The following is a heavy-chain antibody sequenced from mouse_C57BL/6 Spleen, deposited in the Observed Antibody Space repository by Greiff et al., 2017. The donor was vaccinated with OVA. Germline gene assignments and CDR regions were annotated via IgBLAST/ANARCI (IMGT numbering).Heavy chain of an antibody. D-gene: IGHD2-4*01. Sequence: VQLQQSGPELVKPGASVKISCKASGYAFSSSWMNWVKQRPGKGLEWIGRIYPGDGDTNYNGKFKGKATLTADKSSSTAYMQLSSLTSEDSAVYFCAGDDYERNFDYWGQGTTLTVSS. J-gene: IGHJ2*01. CDR1: GYAFSSSW. CDR2: IYPGDGDT. V-gene: IGHV1-82*01. CDR3: AGDDYERNFDY.